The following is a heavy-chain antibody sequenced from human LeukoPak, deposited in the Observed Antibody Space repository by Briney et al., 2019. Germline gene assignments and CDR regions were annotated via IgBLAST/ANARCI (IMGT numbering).Heavy chain of an antibody. J-gene: IGHJ4*02. CDR2: IWYDGSKT. V-gene: IGHV3-33*01. CDR3: ARDDCSTTPCYAY. D-gene: IGHD2-2*01. Sequence: PGGSLRLSCTTSGFTFTNYGINWARQAPGKGLEWVAAIWYDGSKTSYTDSVKGRFTVSRDISKNTVYLQMNGLKAEDTAVYYCARDDCSTTPCYAYWGQGTLVTVSS. CDR1: GFTFTNYG.